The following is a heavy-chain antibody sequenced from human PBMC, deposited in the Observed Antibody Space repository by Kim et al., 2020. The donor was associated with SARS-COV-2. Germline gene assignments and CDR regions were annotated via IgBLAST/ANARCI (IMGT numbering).Heavy chain of an antibody. V-gene: IGHV3-23*01. CDR3: ATDRGLMVRGVTLGRAHDY. CDR2: ISGSGGST. J-gene: IGHJ4*02. D-gene: IGHD3-10*01. CDR1: GFTFSSYA. Sequence: GGSLRLSCAASGFTFSSYAMSWVRQAPGKGLEWVSAISGSGGSTYYADSVKGRFTISRDNSKNTLYLQMNSLRAEDTAVYYCATDRGLMVRGVTLGRAHDYWGQGTLVTVSS.